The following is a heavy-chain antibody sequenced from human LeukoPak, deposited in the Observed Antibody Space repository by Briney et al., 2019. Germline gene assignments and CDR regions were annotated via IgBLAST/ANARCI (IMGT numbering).Heavy chain of an antibody. D-gene: IGHD2-15*01. CDR2: INHSGST. V-gene: IGHV4-34*01. CDR1: GGSFSGYY. J-gene: IGHJ4*02. Sequence: PSETLSLTCAVYGGSFSGYYWSWIRQPPGKGLEWIGEINHSGSTNYNPSLKSRVTISVDTSKNQFSLKLSSVTAADTAVYYCARGQFCSGDSCSALSFDYWGQGTLVTVSS. CDR3: ARGQFCSGDSCSALSFDY.